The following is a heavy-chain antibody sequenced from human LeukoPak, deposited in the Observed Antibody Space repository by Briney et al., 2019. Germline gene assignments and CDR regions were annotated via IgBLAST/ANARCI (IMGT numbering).Heavy chain of an antibody. CDR2: IYTGESDT. D-gene: IGHD6-19*01. CDR1: RYLLTSSW. J-gene: IGHJ5*02. Sequence: GGSLKISCKGFRYLLTSSWLDWVRQVPGEGLEWIGTIYTGESDTRYSPSFQGQVTISTDKSMSTAYLQGSSLKASDTAMYYCARQCKTETYRLGFDPWGQGTLVTVSS. CDR3: ARQCKTETYRLGFDP. V-gene: IGHV5-51*01.